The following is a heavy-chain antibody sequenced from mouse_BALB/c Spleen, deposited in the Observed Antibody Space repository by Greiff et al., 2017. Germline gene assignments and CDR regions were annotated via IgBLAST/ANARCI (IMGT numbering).Heavy chain of an antibody. Sequence: EVKLVESGGGLVQPGGSLRLSCATSGFTFTDYYMSWVRQPPGKALEWLGFIRNKANGYTTEYSASVKGRFTISRDNSQSILYLQMNTLRAEDSATYDCARVYYRYDGAMDYWGQGTSVTVSS. V-gene: IGHV7-3*02. J-gene: IGHJ4*01. D-gene: IGHD2-14*01. CDR1: GFTFTDYY. CDR3: ARVYYRYDGAMDY. CDR2: IRNKANGYTT.